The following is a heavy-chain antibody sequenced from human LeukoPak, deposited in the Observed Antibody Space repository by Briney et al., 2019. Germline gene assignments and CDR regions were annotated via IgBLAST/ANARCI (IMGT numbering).Heavy chain of an antibody. CDR1: GYSISSSNW. D-gene: IGHD3-22*01. CDR3: ASSHHDSSGYAVSH. CDR2: IYYSGST. V-gene: IGHV4-28*01. Sequence: SETLSLTCAVSGYSISSSNWWGWIRQPPGKGLEWIGYIYYSGSTYYNPSLKSRVTMSVDTSKNQFSLKLSSVTAVDTAVYYCASSHHDSSGYAVSHWGQGTLVTVSS. J-gene: IGHJ4*02.